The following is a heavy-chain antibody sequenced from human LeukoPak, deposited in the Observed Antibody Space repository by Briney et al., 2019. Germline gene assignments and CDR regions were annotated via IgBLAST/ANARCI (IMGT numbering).Heavy chain of an antibody. J-gene: IGHJ4*02. CDR3: ARHPRVGAQGVDY. D-gene: IGHD1-26*01. V-gene: IGHV1-69*13. CDR2: IIPIFGTA. CDR1: GGTFSSYA. Sequence: ASVKVSCKASGGTFSSYAISWVRQAPGQGLEWMGGIIPIFGTANYAQKFQGRVTITADESTSTAHMELSSLRSEDTAVYYCARHPRVGAQGVDYWGQGTLVTVSS.